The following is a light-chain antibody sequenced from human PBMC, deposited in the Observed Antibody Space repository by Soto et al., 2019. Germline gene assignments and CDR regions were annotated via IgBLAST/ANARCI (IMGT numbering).Light chain of an antibody. Sequence: QSVLTQPPSVSGAPGQRVTISCTGSSSNIGAGYDLHWYQQLPGTAPKLLIYDDNNRPSGVPDRFSGSKSGTSASLAITGLQAEDEADYYCQSYDRSLSGYVFGTGTKV. CDR2: DDN. J-gene: IGLJ1*01. CDR3: QSYDRSLSGYV. V-gene: IGLV1-40*01. CDR1: SSNIGAGYD.